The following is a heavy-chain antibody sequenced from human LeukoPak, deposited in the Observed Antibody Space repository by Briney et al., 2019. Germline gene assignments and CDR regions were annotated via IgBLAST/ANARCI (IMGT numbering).Heavy chain of an antibody. D-gene: IGHD2-21*02. CDR3: ARDRDIVVVTAISY. CDR2: ISYDGSNK. Sequence: TGGSLRLSCAASGFTFSSYGMHWVRQAPGKGLEWVAVISYDGSNKYYAESVKGRFTVSRDHSKNTLYLQMNSLRREDTAVYYCARDRDIVVVTAISYWGQGTLVTVSS. V-gene: IGHV3-30*03. CDR1: GFTFSSYG. J-gene: IGHJ4*02.